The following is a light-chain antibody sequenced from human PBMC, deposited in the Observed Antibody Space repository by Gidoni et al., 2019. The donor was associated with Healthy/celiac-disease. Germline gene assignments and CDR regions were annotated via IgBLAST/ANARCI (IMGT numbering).Light chain of an antibody. V-gene: IGKV1-9*01. CDR1: QVISSY. CDR2: AAS. J-gene: IGKJ1*01. CDR3: QQLNSYPPGWT. Sequence: DIQLTQSPSFLSASVGDRVTITYRASQVISSYLAWYQQKPGKAPKLLIYAASTLQSGVPSRFSGSGSGTEFTLTIISLQPAYFATYYCQQLNSYPPGWTFGQGTKVEIK.